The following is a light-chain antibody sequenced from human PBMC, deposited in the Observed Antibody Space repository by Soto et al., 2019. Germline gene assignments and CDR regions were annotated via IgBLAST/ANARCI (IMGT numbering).Light chain of an antibody. CDR3: SSYTSATTYV. CDR1: SSDVGAYNY. J-gene: IGLJ1*01. V-gene: IGLV2-14*01. Sequence: QSVLTQPASVSGSPGQSINISRTGPSSDVGAYNYDSWYQQYPGEAPKVIIYDVSHRPAGVSNRFSGSKSGNTASLTISGLQTQDEADYYCSSYTSATTYVFGTGTKVTVL. CDR2: DVS.